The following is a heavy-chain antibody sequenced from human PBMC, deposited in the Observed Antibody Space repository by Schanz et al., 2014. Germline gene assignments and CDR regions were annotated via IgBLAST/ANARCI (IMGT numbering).Heavy chain of an antibody. J-gene: IGHJ6*02. CDR3: ASDFWSVYSPYYFGLDV. V-gene: IGHV1-2*02. Sequence: QVQLVQSGAEVKKPGASVKVSCKASGYTLTAYYMHWVRQAPGQGLEWIGWINPDSGGTNYAQKFQGMVTMTRDMSINTAYMELSRLRSDDSAFYYCASDFWSVYSPYYFGLDVWGQATTATVSS. CDR1: GYTLTAYY. D-gene: IGHD3-3*01. CDR2: INPDSGGT.